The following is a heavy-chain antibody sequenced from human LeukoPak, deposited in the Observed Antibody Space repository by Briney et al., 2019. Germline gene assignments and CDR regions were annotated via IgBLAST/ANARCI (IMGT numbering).Heavy chain of an antibody. CDR1: GGSFSGYY. Sequence: PSETLSLTCAVYGGSFSGYYWSWIRQPPGKGLEWIGEINHSGGTNYNPSLKSRVTISVDTSKNQFSLKLSSVTAADTAVYYCARVNEYYDILTGYSPATFDYWGQGTLVTVSS. CDR3: ARVNEYYDILTGYSPATFDY. D-gene: IGHD3-9*01. J-gene: IGHJ4*02. CDR2: INHSGGT. V-gene: IGHV4-34*01.